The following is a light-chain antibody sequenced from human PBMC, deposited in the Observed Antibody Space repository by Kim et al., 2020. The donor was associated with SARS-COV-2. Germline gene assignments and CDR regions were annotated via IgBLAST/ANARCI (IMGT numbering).Light chain of an antibody. CDR1: NIGSKS. J-gene: IGLJ3*02. CDR3: QVWDNSSDHPV. Sequence: APGKTATITCDGDNIGSKSVHWYQRKSGQAPVLVIYFDTNRPSGIPERFSGSNSGNMATLTIIRVEAGDEADYYCQVWDNSSDHPVFGGGTKLTVL. V-gene: IGLV3-21*04. CDR2: FDT.